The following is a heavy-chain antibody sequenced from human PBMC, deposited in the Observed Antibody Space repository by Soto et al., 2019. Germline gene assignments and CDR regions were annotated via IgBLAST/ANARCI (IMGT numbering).Heavy chain of an antibody. CDR3: ARGGGGGVDC. D-gene: IGHD1-26*01. V-gene: IGHV4-31*03. CDR1: GGSISSRTSY. CDR2: IYYGGDS. Sequence: QVQLQESGPGLVKPSQTLSLTCTVSGGSISSRTSYWSWIRQHPGKGLEWIGYIYYGGDSFYNPSLKSRFTIAIDPSEHPFSLKLNSVTAADPAVYFWARGGGGGVDCWGQGTLVTVAS. J-gene: IGHJ4*02.